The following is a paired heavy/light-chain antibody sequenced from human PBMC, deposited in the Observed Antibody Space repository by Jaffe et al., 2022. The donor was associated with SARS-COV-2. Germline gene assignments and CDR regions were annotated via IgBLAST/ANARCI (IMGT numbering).Heavy chain of an antibody. Sequence: QLQLQESGPGLVKPSETLSLTCTVSGGSISTDYFWVWIRQTPGKGLEWIGSMHYRGTTYYKPSLKSRVTMSVDTSKNQLSLTLSSVTAADTSVYSCARQPGSRSSGWYFDVWGRGTLVSVSS. CDR3: ARQPGSRSSGWYFDV. D-gene: IGHD3-10*01. CDR2: MHYRGTT. J-gene: IGHJ2*01. CDR1: GGSISTDYF. V-gene: IGHV4-39*01.
Light chain of an antibody. CDR3: SSYRSVNTLV. CDR2: DVY. V-gene: IGLV2-14*03. CDR1: SSDVGDYNY. Sequence: QSALTQPASVSGSPGQSITISCTGTSSDVGDYNYVSWYQQHPGKVPKLMIYDVYNRPSGVSNRFSGSKSGNTASLIISGLQAEDEADYYCSSYRSVNTLVFGGGTKLTVL. J-gene: IGLJ3*02.